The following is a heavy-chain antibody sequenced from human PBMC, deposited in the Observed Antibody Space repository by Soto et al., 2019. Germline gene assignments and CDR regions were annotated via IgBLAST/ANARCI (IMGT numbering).Heavy chain of an antibody. CDR2: ISSSGSTI. CDR3: ARGHPETSYCSSTSCYLSNWFDP. CDR1: GFTFSDYY. D-gene: IGHD2-2*01. V-gene: IGHV3-11*01. Sequence: PGGSLRLSXAASGFTFSDYYMSWIRQAPGKGLEWVSYISSSGSTIYYADSAKGRFTISRDNAKNSLYLQMNSLRAEDTAVYYCARGHPETSYCSSTSCYLSNWFDPWGQGTLVTVSS. J-gene: IGHJ5*02.